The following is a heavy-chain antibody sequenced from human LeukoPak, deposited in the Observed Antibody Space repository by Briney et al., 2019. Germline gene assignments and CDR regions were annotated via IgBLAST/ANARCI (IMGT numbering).Heavy chain of an antibody. CDR2: ISGSGSGT. V-gene: IGHV3-23*01. J-gene: IGHJ5*02. Sequence: GGSLRLSCAASGFTFSSYALSWVRQPPGKGLEWVSSISGSGSGTYYADSVKGRFTISRDNFKNTLYLQMNSLRAEDTAVYYCAKVPGLMVYDPWGQGTLVTVSS. CDR3: AKVPGLMVYDP. CDR1: GFTFSSYA. D-gene: IGHD2-8*01.